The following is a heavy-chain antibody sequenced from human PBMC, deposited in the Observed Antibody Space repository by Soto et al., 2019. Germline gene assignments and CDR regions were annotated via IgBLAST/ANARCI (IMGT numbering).Heavy chain of an antibody. Sequence: GGSLRLSCAASGFTFSSYAMHWVRQAPGKGLEWVAVISYDGSNKYYADSVKGRFTISRDNSKNTLYLQMNSLRAEDTAVYYCARDGAESSSWYRDWFDPWGQGTLVTVSS. J-gene: IGHJ5*02. CDR2: ISYDGSNK. D-gene: IGHD6-13*01. CDR3: ARDGAESSSWYRDWFDP. CDR1: GFTFSSYA. V-gene: IGHV3-30-3*01.